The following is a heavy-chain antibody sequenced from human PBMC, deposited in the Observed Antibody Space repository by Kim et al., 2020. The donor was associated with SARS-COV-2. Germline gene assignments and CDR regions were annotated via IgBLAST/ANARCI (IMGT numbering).Heavy chain of an antibody. CDR3: AREGGSSWLGAYYYYGMAI. CDR2: ISYDGSNK. Sequence: GGSLRLSCAASGFTFSSYAMHWVRQAPGKGLEWVAVISYDGSNKYYADSVKGRFTISRDNSKNTLYLQMNSLRAEDTAVYYCAREGGSSWLGAYYYYGMAIWGQRATFTVSS. J-gene: IGHJ6*02. D-gene: IGHD6-13*01. V-gene: IGHV3-30*03. CDR1: GFTFSSYA.